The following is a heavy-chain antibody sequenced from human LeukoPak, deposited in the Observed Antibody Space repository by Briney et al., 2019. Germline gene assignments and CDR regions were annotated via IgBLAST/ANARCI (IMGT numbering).Heavy chain of an antibody. J-gene: IGHJ4*02. V-gene: IGHV3-53*01. D-gene: IGHD3-22*01. CDR1: GFTVSSNY. Sequence: HPGGSLRLSCAASGFTVSSNYMSWVRQAPGKGLEWVSVIYSGGSTYYADSVKGRFTISRDNSKNTLYLQMNSLRAEDTAVYYCARVWDYYDSSGYPYYFDYWGRGTLVTVSS. CDR3: ARVWDYYDSSGYPYYFDY. CDR2: IYSGGST.